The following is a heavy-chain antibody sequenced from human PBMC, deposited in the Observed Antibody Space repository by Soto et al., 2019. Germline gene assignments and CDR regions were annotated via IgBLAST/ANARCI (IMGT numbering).Heavy chain of an antibody. CDR1: GGTFSTSA. J-gene: IGHJ6*02. CDR2: IMPIFRTP. Sequence: QVQLEQSGAEVKKPGSSVKVSCKASGGTFSTSAISWVRQAPGQGPEWMGGIMPIFRTPDYAQKFQGRVTITADESTSTAYMELSGLRSDDTAVYYCARDKDRQQLGGNYSYMLDVWGQGTTVTVSS. CDR3: ARDKDRQQLGGNYSYMLDV. V-gene: IGHV1-69*13. D-gene: IGHD1-7*01.